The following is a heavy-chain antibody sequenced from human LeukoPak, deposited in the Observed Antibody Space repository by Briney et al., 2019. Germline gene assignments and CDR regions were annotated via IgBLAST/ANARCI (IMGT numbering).Heavy chain of an antibody. CDR3: ARRGYCSGGSCPRFDP. J-gene: IGHJ5*02. CDR2: IYPGDSDT. Sequence: GESLKISCKGSGYSFTSYWIGWVRQMPGKGLEWMGIIYPGDSDTRYSPSFQGQVTISADKSISTAYLQWSSLKASDTAMYYCARRGYCSGGSCPRFDPWGQGTLVTVSS. CDR1: GYSFTSYW. V-gene: IGHV5-51*01. D-gene: IGHD2-15*01.